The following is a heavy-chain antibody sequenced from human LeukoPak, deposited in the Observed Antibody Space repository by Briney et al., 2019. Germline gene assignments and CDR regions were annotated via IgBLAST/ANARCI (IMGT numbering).Heavy chain of an antibody. CDR1: GFTFSDYE. Sequence: GGSLRLSCAASGFTFSDYEMNWVRQAPGKGLEWVAVISYDGSNKYYADSVKGRFTISRDNSKNTLYLQMNSLRAEDTAVYYCARDPYSSGWIDYWGQGTLVTVSS. V-gene: IGHV3-30-3*01. J-gene: IGHJ4*02. CDR3: ARDPYSSGWIDY. D-gene: IGHD6-19*01. CDR2: ISYDGSNK.